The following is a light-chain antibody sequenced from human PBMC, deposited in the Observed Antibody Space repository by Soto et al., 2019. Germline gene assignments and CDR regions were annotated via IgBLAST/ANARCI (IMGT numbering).Light chain of an antibody. J-gene: IGLJ2*01. V-gene: IGLV1-44*01. Sequence: QSVLTQPPSASGTPGQRVTISCSGSSSNIGSNTVNWYQQLPGTAPKLLIYGNINRPSGVPDRFSGSKSGTSASLAITGLQAEDEAHYYCHSFDSRLIGLLFGGGTKLTVL. CDR1: SSNIGSNT. CDR2: GNI. CDR3: HSFDSRLIGLL.